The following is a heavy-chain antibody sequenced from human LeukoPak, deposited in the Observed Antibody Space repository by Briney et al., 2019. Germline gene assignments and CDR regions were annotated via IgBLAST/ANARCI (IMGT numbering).Heavy chain of an antibody. D-gene: IGHD3/OR15-3a*01. V-gene: IGHV3-11*06. Sequence: GGSLRLSCAASGFTFSDYYMSWIRQAPGKGLEWVSYISSSSSYTNYADSVKGRFTISRDNAKNSLYLQMDSLRAEDTAVYYCASAWTGYYDLDYWGQGTLVTVSS. CDR2: ISSSSSYT. CDR3: ASAWTGYYDLDY. J-gene: IGHJ4*02. CDR1: GFTFSDYY.